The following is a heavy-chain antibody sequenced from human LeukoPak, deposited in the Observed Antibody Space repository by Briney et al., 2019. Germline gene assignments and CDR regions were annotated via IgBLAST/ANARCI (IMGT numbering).Heavy chain of an antibody. D-gene: IGHD3-10*01. CDR1: GYTFTGYY. CDR3: ARVSMRFGDYGMDV. CDR2: INPNSGGT. V-gene: IGHV1-2*04. Sequence: GASVKVSCKASGYTFTGYYMHWVRQAPGQGLEWMGWINPNSGGTNYAQKVQGWVTMTRDTSISTAYMELSRLRSDDTAVYYCARVSMRFGDYGMDVWGQGTTVTVSS. J-gene: IGHJ6*02.